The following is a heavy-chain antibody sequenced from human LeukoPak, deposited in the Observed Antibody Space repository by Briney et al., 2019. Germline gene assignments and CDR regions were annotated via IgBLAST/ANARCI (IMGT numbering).Heavy chain of an antibody. Sequence: SETLSLTCAVSGGSINSDGCSWSWIRQPPGKGLEWIGYIYHSGSTYYNPSLKSRVTISVDRSKNQFSLKLSSVTAADTAVYYCARDQCYYDSSGYRGCWFDPWGQGTLVTVSS. V-gene: IGHV4-30-2*01. J-gene: IGHJ5*02. CDR1: GGSINSDGCS. CDR3: ARDQCYYDSSGYRGCWFDP. CDR2: IYHSGST. D-gene: IGHD3-22*01.